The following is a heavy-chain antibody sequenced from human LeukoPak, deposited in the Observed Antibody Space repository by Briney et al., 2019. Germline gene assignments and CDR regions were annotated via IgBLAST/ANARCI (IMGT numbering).Heavy chain of an antibody. D-gene: IGHD3-10*01. Sequence: GGSLRLSCAASGFTFSSYAMSWVRQAPGKGLEWVSAISGSGGSTYYADSVKGRFTISRDNSKNTLHLQMNSLRAEDTAVYYCAKVLWFGESTQNFDYWGQGTLVTVSS. CDR1: GFTFSSYA. V-gene: IGHV3-23*01. J-gene: IGHJ4*02. CDR2: ISGSGGST. CDR3: AKVLWFGESTQNFDY.